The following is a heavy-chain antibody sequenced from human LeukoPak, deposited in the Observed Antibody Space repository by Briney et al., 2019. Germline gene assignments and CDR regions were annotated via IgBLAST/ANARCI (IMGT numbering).Heavy chain of an antibody. Sequence: GGSLRLSCAASGFSVSDNYMSWVRQAPGKGLEWVSIMYSGGATYYADSVTGRFTISRDNAKNTLFLQMNSLRDGDTAVYYCAKDARTIIAVAGTFDEWGQRTLVTVSS. CDR2: MYSGGAT. CDR1: GFSVSDNY. CDR3: AKDARTIIAVAGTFDE. J-gene: IGHJ4*02. D-gene: IGHD6-19*01. V-gene: IGHV3-66*01.